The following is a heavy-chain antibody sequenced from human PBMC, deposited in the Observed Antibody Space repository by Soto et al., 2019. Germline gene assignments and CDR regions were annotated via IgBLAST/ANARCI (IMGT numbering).Heavy chain of an antibody. Sequence: HPGGSLRLSCAASGFTFSSYAMHWARQAPGKGLEWVAVISYDGSNKYYADSVKGRFTISRDNSKNTLYLQMNSLRAEDTAVYYCERPYYYDSSANWFDPWGQGTLVTVSS. J-gene: IGHJ5*02. D-gene: IGHD3-22*01. V-gene: IGHV3-30-3*01. CDR3: ERPYYYDSSANWFDP. CDR1: GFTFSSYA. CDR2: ISYDGSNK.